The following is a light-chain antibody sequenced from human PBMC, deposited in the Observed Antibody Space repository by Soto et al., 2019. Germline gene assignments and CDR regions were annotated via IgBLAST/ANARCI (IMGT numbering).Light chain of an antibody. CDR3: QSYDDNNVL. CDR2: KDN. Sequence: NFMLTQPHSVSESPGKTVTISCTRSSGSIASNHVQWYQQRPGSAPTTVIYKDNQRPSGVPDRFSGSIDSSSNSASLTISGLKTEDEAAYYCQSYDDNNVLFGGRTKLTVL. CDR1: SGSIASNH. J-gene: IGLJ2*01. V-gene: IGLV6-57*04.